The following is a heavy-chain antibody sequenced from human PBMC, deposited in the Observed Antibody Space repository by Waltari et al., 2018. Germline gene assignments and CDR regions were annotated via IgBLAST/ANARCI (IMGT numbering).Heavy chain of an antibody. CDR1: GYSISSGYY. Sequence: QVQLQESGPGLVKPSETPSLTCAVSGYSISSGYYWGWIRQPPGKGLEWIGSIIPGGSTYPTPSPKSRVTISVDTSKNQFSLKLSSVTAADTAVYYCARLYSSSWSYLDYWGQGTLVTVSS. J-gene: IGHJ4*02. D-gene: IGHD6-13*01. CDR3: ARLYSSSWSYLDY. V-gene: IGHV4-38-2*01. CDR2: IIPGGST.